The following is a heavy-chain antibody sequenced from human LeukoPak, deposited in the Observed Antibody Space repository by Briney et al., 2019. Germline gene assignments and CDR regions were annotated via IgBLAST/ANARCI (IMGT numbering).Heavy chain of an antibody. V-gene: IGHV3-49*04. D-gene: IGHD3-10*01. Sequence: GGSLRLSCTASGFTFGDYAMSWVRQAPGKGLEWVGFIRIKAYGGTTEYAASVKGRFTISRDDSKSIAYLQMNSLKTEDTAVYYCTRPSGCYFGYDYWGQGTLVTVSS. J-gene: IGHJ4*02. CDR2: IRIKAYGGTT. CDR1: GFTFGDYA. CDR3: TRPSGCYFGYDY.